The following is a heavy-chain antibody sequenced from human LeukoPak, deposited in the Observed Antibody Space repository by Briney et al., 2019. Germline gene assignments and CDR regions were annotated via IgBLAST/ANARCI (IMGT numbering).Heavy chain of an antibody. Sequence: PGGSLRLSCAASGFTFSNYGMHWVRRAPGKGLEWVAVIWYDGSNKYYADSVKGRFTISRDNSKNTLYLQMNSLRAEDTAVYYCARGNYDSSGYYDYWGQGTLVTVSS. CDR2: IWYDGSNK. D-gene: IGHD3-22*01. V-gene: IGHV3-33*01. CDR1: GFTFSNYG. CDR3: ARGNYDSSGYYDY. J-gene: IGHJ4*02.